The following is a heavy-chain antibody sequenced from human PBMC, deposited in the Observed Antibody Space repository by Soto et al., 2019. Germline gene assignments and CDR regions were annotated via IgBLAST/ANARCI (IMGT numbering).Heavy chain of an antibody. V-gene: IGHV3-13*01. D-gene: IGHD4-17*01. CDR1: GFTFSSYD. CDR3: ARVAYDYGDYRAHYYYYYMDV. CDR2: IGTAGDT. Sequence: GGSLRLSCAASGFTFSSYDMHWVRQATGKGLEWVSAIGTAGDTYYPGSVKGRFTISRENAKNSLYLQMNSLRAGDTAVYYCARVAYDYGDYRAHYYYYYMDVWGKGTTVTVSS. J-gene: IGHJ6*03.